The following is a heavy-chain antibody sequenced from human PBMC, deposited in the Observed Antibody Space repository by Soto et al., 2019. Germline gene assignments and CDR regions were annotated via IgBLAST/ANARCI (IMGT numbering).Heavy chain of an antibody. Sequence: QLQLQESGSGLVKPSQTLSLTCAVSGGSISSGGYSWSWIRQPPGKGLEWIGYIYHSGSTYYNPSLKSRVTISVDRSKNQFSLKLSSVTAADTAVYYCVRVIYDSSGSLFDPWGQGTLVTVSS. V-gene: IGHV4-30-2*01. J-gene: IGHJ5*02. CDR2: IYHSGST. CDR1: GGSISSGGYS. D-gene: IGHD3-22*01. CDR3: VRVIYDSSGSLFDP.